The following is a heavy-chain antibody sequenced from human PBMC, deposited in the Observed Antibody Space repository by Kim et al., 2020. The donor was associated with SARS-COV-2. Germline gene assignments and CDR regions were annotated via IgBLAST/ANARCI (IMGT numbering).Heavy chain of an antibody. CDR3: AKHKAWRTSQNADYF. Sequence: GGSLRLSCVASGFSFSDIAMGWVRQAPGKGLEWVSAINSGSTSLYYANSVRGRFTISRDNSKITLYLQMNWLRAEDTAVYYCAKHKAWRTSQNADYF. D-gene: IGHD2-2*01. V-gene: IGHV3-23*05. J-gene: IGHJ4*01. CDR1: GFSFSDIA. CDR2: INSGSTSL.